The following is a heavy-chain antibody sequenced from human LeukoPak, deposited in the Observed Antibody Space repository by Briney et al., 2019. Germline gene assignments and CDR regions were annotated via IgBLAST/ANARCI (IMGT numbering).Heavy chain of an antibody. Sequence: GGSLRLSCAASAFIFEDYGMSWVRQAPGKGLEWVSGINWNGGSTEYADSVRGRFTISRDNAKNFLYLQMNGLRAEDTALYHCARDFSYGSGSYNWFDPWGQGTLVTVSS. V-gene: IGHV3-20*01. D-gene: IGHD3-10*01. CDR1: AFIFEDYG. CDR2: INWNGGST. CDR3: ARDFSYGSGSYNWFDP. J-gene: IGHJ5*02.